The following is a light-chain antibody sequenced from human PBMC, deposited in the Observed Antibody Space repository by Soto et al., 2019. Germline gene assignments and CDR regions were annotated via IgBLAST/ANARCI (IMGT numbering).Light chain of an antibody. V-gene: IGKV3-15*01. CDR2: GAS. J-gene: IGKJ1*01. Sequence: EIVLTQSPATLSVSPGETVTLSCRASQSVNSNLAWYQQKPGQAPRLLMHGASTRATGIPARFSGSGSGTEFTLTISSLQSEDFAVYYCQQYNNWQGTFGQGTKVDIK. CDR3: QQYNNWQGT. CDR1: QSVNSN.